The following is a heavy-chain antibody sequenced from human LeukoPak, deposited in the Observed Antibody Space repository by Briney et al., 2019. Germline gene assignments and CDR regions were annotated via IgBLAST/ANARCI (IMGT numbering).Heavy chain of an antibody. CDR1: GYSFTNYA. Sequence: ASVKVSCKASGYSFTNYAINWVRQAPEQGLEWMGSINTYTGNPTYARGFTGRFVLSLDTSVSTTYLQISSLKAEDTAVYYCARDRKADVWGKGTTVTVSS. CDR3: ARDRKADV. CDR2: INTYTGNP. J-gene: IGHJ6*04. V-gene: IGHV7-4-1*02.